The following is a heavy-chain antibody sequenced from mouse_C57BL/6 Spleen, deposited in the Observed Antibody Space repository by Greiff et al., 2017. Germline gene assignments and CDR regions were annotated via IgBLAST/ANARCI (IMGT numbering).Heavy chain of an antibody. CDR3: TTDSNAG. D-gene: IGHD2-5*01. CDR2: IDTENGDH. J-gene: IGHJ2*01. V-gene: IGHV14-4*01. Sequence: EVQLQESGAELVRPGASVKLSCTASGFNIKDDYMNWVQQRPEQGLEWLGWIDTENGDHESASKFQGKATITADTSYNTAYLQLSSLTSEDSAVYYCTTDSNAGWGQGTTLKVSS. CDR1: GFNIKDDY.